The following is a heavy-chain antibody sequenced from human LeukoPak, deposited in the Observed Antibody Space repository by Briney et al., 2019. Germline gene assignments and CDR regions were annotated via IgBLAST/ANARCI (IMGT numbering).Heavy chain of an antibody. CDR2: IYYSGST. Sequence: SETLSLTCTVSGGSISSYYWSWIRQPPGKGLEWIGYIYYSGSTNYNPSLKSRVTISVDTSKNQFSLKLSSVTAADTAVYYCARVIWFGTGDAFDIWGQGTMVTVPS. J-gene: IGHJ3*02. CDR3: ARVIWFGTGDAFDI. D-gene: IGHD3-10*01. CDR1: GGSISSYY. V-gene: IGHV4-59*01.